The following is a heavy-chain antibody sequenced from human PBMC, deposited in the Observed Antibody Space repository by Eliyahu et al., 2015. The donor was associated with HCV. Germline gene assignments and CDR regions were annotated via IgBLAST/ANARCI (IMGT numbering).Heavy chain of an antibody. CDR1: GYTFTGYY. CDR2: INPHSGGT. Sequence: QVQLVQSGAEVKKPGASVKVSCKASGYTFTGYYMHWVRQAPGQGLGWMGWINPHSGGTNYAQKFQGRVTMTGDTSISTAYMELSRLRSDDTAIYYCAREWDGSGYYPPRGMDVWGQGTTVTVSS. D-gene: IGHD3-22*01. V-gene: IGHV1-2*02. J-gene: IGHJ6*02. CDR3: AREWDGSGYYPPRGMDV.